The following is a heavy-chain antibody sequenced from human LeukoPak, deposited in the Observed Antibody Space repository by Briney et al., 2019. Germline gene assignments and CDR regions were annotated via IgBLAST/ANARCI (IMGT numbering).Heavy chain of an antibody. J-gene: IGHJ6*02. V-gene: IGHV4-61*08. CDR2: IYYSGST. D-gene: IGHD1-26*01. CDR1: GGSISSGDYY. Sequence: SETLSLTCTVSGGSISSGDYYWSWIRQPPGKGLEWIGYIYYSGSTNYNPSLKSRVTISVDTSKNQFSLKLSSVTAADTAVYYCARFRSGSYYYYYYGMDVWGQGTTVTVSS. CDR3: ARFRSGSYYYYYYGMDV.